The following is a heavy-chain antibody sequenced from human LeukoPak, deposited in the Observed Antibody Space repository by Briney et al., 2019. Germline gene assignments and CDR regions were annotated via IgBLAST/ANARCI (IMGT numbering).Heavy chain of an antibody. D-gene: IGHD2-21*02. V-gene: IGHV3-23*01. Sequence: PGGSLRLSCAASGFTFSSSAMSWVRQAPGKGLEWVSSISGSGSGGSTYYADSVKGRFTISRDNSKNTLYLQMNSLRSEDTAVYYCARGVVLRDCGGDCYTMYYFDYWGQGTLVTVSS. CDR3: ARGVVLRDCGGDCYTMYYFDY. CDR1: GFTFSSSA. CDR2: ISGSGSGGST. J-gene: IGHJ4*02.